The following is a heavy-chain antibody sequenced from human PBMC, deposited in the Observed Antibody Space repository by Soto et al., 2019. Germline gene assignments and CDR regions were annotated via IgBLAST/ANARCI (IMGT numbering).Heavy chain of an antibody. V-gene: IGHV3-23*01. D-gene: IGHD2-8*02. CDR3: AKADTGHFRPFEY. Sequence: EAQLLESGGGLVQPGESLRLSCAASGFRFSNYAMSWVRQAPGKGLEWVSVVSDDGGTTFYADSVRARFTISRDNSKNTVDLQMNSLRAEDTAVYYCAKADTGHFRPFEYCGQGTLLTVSS. CDR2: VSDDGGTT. J-gene: IGHJ4*02. CDR1: GFRFSNYA.